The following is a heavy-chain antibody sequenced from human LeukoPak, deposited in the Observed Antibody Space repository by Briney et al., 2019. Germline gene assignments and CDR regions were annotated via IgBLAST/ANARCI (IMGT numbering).Heavy chain of an antibody. CDR3: ARVKRNQLLIGYYYYYMDV. CDR1: GGSFSGYY. V-gene: IGHV4-34*01. J-gene: IGHJ6*03. CDR2: INHSGST. Sequence: PSETLSLTCAVYGGSFSGYYWSWIRQPPGKGLEWIGEINHSGSTNYNPSLKSRVTISVDTSKNQFSLKLSSVTAADTAVYYCARVKRNQLLIGYYYYYMDVWGKGTTVTVSS. D-gene: IGHD2-2*01.